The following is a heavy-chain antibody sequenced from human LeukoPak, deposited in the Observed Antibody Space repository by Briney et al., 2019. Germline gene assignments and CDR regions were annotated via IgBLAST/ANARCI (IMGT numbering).Heavy chain of an antibody. D-gene: IGHD2-21*02. J-gene: IGHJ6*03. CDR3: ARVRYCGGDCTSYMDV. Sequence: PETLSLTCTVSGGSISSYYWSWIRQPPGKGLEWIGYISDSGSSNYNPSLKSRVTISVDTSKKQFSLNLYSVTAADTAFYYCARVRYCGGDCTSYMDVWGKGTTVTVSS. V-gene: IGHV4-59*01. CDR1: GGSISSYY. CDR2: ISDSGSS.